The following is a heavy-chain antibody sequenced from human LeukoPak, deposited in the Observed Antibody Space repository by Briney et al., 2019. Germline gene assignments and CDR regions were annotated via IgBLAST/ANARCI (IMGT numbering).Heavy chain of an antibody. V-gene: IGHV3-66*01. D-gene: IGHD6-6*01. CDR2: IYSGGST. J-gene: IGHJ4*02. CDR1: GFTVSSNY. CDR3: ARGDLWRSYYFDY. Sequence: GGSLRLSCAASGFTVSSNYMSGVRQAPGRGRGGVSVIYSGGSTYYADSVKGRFTISRDNSKNTLYLQMNSLSAEDTAVYYCARGDLWRSYYFDYWGQGTLVTVSS.